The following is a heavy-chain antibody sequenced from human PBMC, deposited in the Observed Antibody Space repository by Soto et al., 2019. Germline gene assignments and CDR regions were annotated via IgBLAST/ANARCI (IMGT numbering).Heavy chain of an antibody. Sequence: SETLSLTCAVSCVSISSYYWSWIRQPQGKGLEWIGYIYYSGSTNYNPSLKSRVTISVDTSKNQFSLKLSSVTAADTAVYYCARRYGPGFDYWGQGTLVTVSS. J-gene: IGHJ4*02. D-gene: IGHD4-17*01. CDR3: ARRYGPGFDY. V-gene: IGHV4-59*08. CDR2: IYYSGST. CDR1: CVSISSYY.